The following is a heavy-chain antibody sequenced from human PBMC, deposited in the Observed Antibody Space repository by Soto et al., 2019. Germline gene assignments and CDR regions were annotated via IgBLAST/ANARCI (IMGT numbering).Heavy chain of an antibody. CDR1: GGTFSSYA. D-gene: IGHD3-10*01. CDR2: IIPIFGTA. V-gene: IGHV1-69*06. Sequence: SVKVSCKASGGTFSSYAISWVRQAPGQGLEWMGGIIPIFGTANYAQKFQGRVSITADKATSTAYMELSNLRPEDTAIYYCAKARGYGSGRNNHYYGMDVWGQGTTVTVSS. J-gene: IGHJ6*02. CDR3: AKARGYGSGRNNHYYGMDV.